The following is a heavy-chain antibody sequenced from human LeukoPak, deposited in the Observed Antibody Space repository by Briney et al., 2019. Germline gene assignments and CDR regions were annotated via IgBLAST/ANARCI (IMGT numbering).Heavy chain of an antibody. Sequence: PGGSLRLSCASSGFTFSSYWMTWVRQAPGKGLEWVANLMEDGSEKYYVDSVKGRFTISRDNSKSSLYLQMDSLRAEDTAVYYCARMMASIPRGVPDYWGQGTLVTVSS. CDR2: LMEDGSEK. CDR1: GFTFSSYW. J-gene: IGHJ4*02. CDR3: ARMMASIPRGVPDY. D-gene: IGHD5-24*01. V-gene: IGHV3-7*01.